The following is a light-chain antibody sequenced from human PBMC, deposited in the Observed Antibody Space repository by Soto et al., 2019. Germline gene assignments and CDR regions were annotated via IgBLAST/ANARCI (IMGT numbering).Light chain of an antibody. CDR1: QSVSSSY. CDR3: QQYGSSPRLFT. V-gene: IGKV3-20*01. J-gene: IGKJ3*01. Sequence: EIVLTQSPGTLSLSPGERATLSCRASQSVSSSYLAWYQQKPGQAPRLPIYGASSRATGIPDRFSGSGSGTDFTLTISRLEPEDFAVYYCQQYGSSPRLFTFGPGTKVDIK. CDR2: GAS.